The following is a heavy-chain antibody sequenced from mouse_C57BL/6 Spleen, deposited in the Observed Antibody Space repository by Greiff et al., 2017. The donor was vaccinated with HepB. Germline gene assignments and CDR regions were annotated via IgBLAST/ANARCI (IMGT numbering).Heavy chain of an antibody. CDR3: AREGDYGSSRFDY. V-gene: IGHV5-4*01. CDR1: GFTFSSYA. D-gene: IGHD1-1*01. Sequence: EVKLVESGGGLVKPGGSLKLSCAASGFTFSSYAMSWVRQTPEKRLEWVATISDGGSYTYYPDNVKGRFTISRDNAKNNLYLQMSHLKSEDTAMYYCAREGDYGSSRFDYWGQGTTLTVSS. CDR2: ISDGGSYT. J-gene: IGHJ2*01.